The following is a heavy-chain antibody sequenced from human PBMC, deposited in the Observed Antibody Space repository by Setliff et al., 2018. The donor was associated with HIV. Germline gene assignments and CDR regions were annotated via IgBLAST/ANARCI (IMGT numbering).Heavy chain of an antibody. J-gene: IGHJ4*02. CDR1: GRSITRSSYY. CDR3: ARGVAAAGL. D-gene: IGHD6-13*01. Sequence: SETLSLTCTVSGRSITRSSYYWAWIRQPPVKGLEWIGNIFYSGHTFYNPSLRSRVTITVDTSKHQFSLKLSSVTAADTAVYYCARGVAAAGLWGQGTLVTVSS. CDR2: IFYSGHT. V-gene: IGHV4-39*07.